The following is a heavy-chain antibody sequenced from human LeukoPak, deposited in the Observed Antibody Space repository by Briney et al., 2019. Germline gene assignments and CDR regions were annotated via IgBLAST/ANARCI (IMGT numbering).Heavy chain of an antibody. Sequence: GASVKVSCKASGDTFTSYYMRWVRQAPGQGLEWMGLINPSGGTTRYAQKFQGRVTMTRDLSTSTDYMELSSLRSDDTAVYFCARDNSVGDYAWWFDPWGQGTLVNVSS. CDR1: GDTFTSYY. D-gene: IGHD1-26*01. CDR3: ARDNSVGDYAWWFDP. CDR2: INPSGGTT. J-gene: IGHJ5*02. V-gene: IGHV1-46*01.